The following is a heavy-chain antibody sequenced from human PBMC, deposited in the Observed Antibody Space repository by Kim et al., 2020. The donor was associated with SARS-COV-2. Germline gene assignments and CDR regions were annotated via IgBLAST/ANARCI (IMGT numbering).Heavy chain of an antibody. CDR1: GYTFTSYG. V-gene: IGHV1-18*01. D-gene: IGHD3-10*01. J-gene: IGHJ3*02. CDR3: ARDSLILLWFRTDAFDI. Sequence: ASVKVSCKASGYTFTSYGISWVRQAPGQGLEWMGWISAYNGNTNYAQKLQGRVTMTTDTSTSTAYMELRSLRSDDTAVYYCARDSLILLWFRTDAFDIWGQGTMVTVSS. CDR2: ISAYNGNT.